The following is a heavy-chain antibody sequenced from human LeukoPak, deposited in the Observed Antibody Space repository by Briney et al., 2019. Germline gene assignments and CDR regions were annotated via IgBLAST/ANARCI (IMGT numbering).Heavy chain of an antibody. D-gene: IGHD5-18*01. CDR1: GGSFSGYY. Sequence: SETLSLTCAVYGGSFSGYYWSWIRQSAGKGLEWIGHIYTTGSTNCNPSLKSRVTISLDTSKNQFSLKLNSVTAADTAVYYCARAMGYSYAFDYWGQGTLVTVSS. CDR3: ARAMGYSYAFDY. J-gene: IGHJ4*02. V-gene: IGHV4-59*10. CDR2: IYTTGST.